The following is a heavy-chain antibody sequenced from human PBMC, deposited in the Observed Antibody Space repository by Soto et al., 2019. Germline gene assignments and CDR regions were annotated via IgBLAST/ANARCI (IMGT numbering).Heavy chain of an antibody. CDR3: ARLSSIAARPAYYYYYGMDV. CDR2: IIPIFGTA. J-gene: IGHJ6*02. D-gene: IGHD6-6*01. Sequence: SVEVSCMASGGTFRSYAISWVRQAPGQGLEWMGGIIPIFGTANYAQKFQGRVTITADESTSTAYMELSSLRSEDTAVYYCARLSSIAARPAYYYYYGMDVWGQGTTVTV. CDR1: GGTFRSYA. V-gene: IGHV1-69*13.